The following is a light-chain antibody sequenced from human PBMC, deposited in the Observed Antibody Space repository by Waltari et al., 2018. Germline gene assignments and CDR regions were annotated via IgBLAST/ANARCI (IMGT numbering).Light chain of an antibody. Sequence: EIVLTQSPATLSLSPGERATLSCRASQSVSSYLAWYQQKPGQAPRLLIYDASNRATCSPARFSGSGSGTDFTLTISSLEPEDFAVYYCQQRSNWPRYTFGQGTKLEI. V-gene: IGKV3-11*01. J-gene: IGKJ2*01. CDR3: QQRSNWPRYT. CDR1: QSVSSY. CDR2: DAS.